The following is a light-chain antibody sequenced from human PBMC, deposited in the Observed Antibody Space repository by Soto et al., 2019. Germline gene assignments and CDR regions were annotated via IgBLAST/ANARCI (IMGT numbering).Light chain of an antibody. CDR2: AAS. V-gene: IGKV1-39*01. CDR1: QSVSRS. CDR3: QQNAITPPWT. J-gene: IGKJ1*01. Sequence: QLTQSPSSLSASVGDRVIITCRASQSVSRSLNWYQQKAGQAPKLLIYAASTLHSGVPSRFSGSGSGTEFTLTISSLQPEDFATYYCQQNAITPPWTFGQGTKVDIK.